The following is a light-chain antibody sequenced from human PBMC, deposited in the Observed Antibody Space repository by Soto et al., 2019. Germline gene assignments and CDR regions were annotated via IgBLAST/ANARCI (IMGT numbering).Light chain of an antibody. V-gene: IGKV3-15*01. CDR1: QTVYNN. J-gene: IGKJ4*01. Sequence: EIVMTQSPATLSASPGEGATLSCKAGQTVYNNLAWYQQRPGQPPRLLLYDASTRATGISARFSGSGYGTEFTLTISSLQSEDFAVYFCQQCRNWPLTFGGGTKVEIK. CDR3: QQCRNWPLT. CDR2: DAS.